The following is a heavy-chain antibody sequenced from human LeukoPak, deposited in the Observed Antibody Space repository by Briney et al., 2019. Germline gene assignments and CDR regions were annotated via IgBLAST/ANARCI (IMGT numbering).Heavy chain of an antibody. CDR2: IWYDGSNK. Sequence: GGSLRLSCAASGFTFSSYGMHWVRQAPGKGLERVAVIWYDGSNKYYADSVKGRFTISRDNSKNTLYLQMNSLRAEDTAVYYCARGPGDYSGPYYYYYYMDVWGKGTTVTVSS. V-gene: IGHV3-33*01. D-gene: IGHD4-17*01. CDR3: ARGPGDYSGPYYYYYYMDV. J-gene: IGHJ6*03. CDR1: GFTFSSYG.